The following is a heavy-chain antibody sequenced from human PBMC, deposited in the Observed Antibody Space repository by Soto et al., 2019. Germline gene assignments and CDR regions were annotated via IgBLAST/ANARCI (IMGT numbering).Heavy chain of an antibody. J-gene: IGHJ4*02. CDR1: GFSFSDAW. Sequence: EVQLVESGGGLVKPGGSLRLSCAASGFSFSDAWLNWVRQAPGKGLEWVGRVKSKTDGEKADYATFVKGRITISRDDTKNALYLKMNSLKPEDTAVYYCAAERAYFHDSNCYLSIDFWGQGTLVTVSS. D-gene: IGHD3-22*01. CDR2: VKSKTDGEKA. V-gene: IGHV3-15*07. CDR3: AAERAYFHDSNCYLSIDF.